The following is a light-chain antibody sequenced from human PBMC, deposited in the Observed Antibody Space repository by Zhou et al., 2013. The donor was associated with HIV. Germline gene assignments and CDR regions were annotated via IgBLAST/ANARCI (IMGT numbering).Light chain of an antibody. J-gene: IGKJ1*01. CDR3: QQYNGYSPVT. V-gene: IGKV1-5*03. CDR1: QTIDSW. CDR2: TAS. Sequence: DIQMTQSPSSLSASVGERVTITCRASQTIDSWLAWYQQKPGEAPRLLIYTASDLETGVPSRFSGSGSGTDFTLTISSLQPDDFATYYCQQYNGYSPVTFGQGTKVEI.